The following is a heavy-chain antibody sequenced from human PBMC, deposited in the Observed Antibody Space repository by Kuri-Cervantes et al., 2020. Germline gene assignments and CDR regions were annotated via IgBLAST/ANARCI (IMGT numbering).Heavy chain of an antibody. D-gene: IGHD6-6*01. CDR1: GITFTDYW. Sequence: GESLKISCAASGITFTDYWMHWVRQAPGKGLVWASRINSDGSTTSYADSVKGRLTISRDHAKNTLYLQMNSLRSEDTAVYYCASEQLDQTLDYYYMDVWGKGTTVTVSS. J-gene: IGHJ6*03. CDR2: INSDGSTT. CDR3: ASEQLDQTLDYYYMDV. V-gene: IGHV3-74*01.